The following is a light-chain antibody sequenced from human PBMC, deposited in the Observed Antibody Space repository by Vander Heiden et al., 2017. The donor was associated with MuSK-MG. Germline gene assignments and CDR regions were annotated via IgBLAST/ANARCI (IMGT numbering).Light chain of an antibody. CDR2: DAS. Sequence: DIQMTQSPSPLSASVGDRVTITCQASQDISNYLNWYQQKPGKAPKLLIYDASNLETGVPSRFSGSGSGTDFTFTISSLQPEDIATYYCQQEDNLPNRFGQGTKLEIK. CDR1: QDISNY. J-gene: IGKJ2*01. V-gene: IGKV1-33*01. CDR3: QQEDNLPNR.